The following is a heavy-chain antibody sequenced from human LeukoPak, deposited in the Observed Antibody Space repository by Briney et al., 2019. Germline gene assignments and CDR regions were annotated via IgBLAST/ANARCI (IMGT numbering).Heavy chain of an antibody. CDR1: GYTFTAYY. D-gene: IGHD3-10*01. V-gene: IGHV1-2*02. CDR3: ARDYYGSGTYYKDY. Sequence: ASVKVSCKAPGYTFTAYYLHWVRQAPGQGLEWMGWIHPNSGGTNYAQNSQGRVSMTTDTSISTVYMELSRLRSDDTAVYYCARDYYGSGTYYKDYWGQGTLVTVSS. CDR2: IHPNSGGT. J-gene: IGHJ4*02.